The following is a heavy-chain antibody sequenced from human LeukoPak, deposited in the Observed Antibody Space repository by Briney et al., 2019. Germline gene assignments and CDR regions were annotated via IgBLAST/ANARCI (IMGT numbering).Heavy chain of an antibody. D-gene: IGHD3-10*01. Sequence: KHGESLKISCKGSGYSFTSYWIGWVRQMPGKGLEWMGIIYPGDSDTRYSPPFQGQVTISADKSISTAYLQWSSLKASDTAMYYCARLANYYGSGSYLFDYWGQGTLVTVSS. CDR2: IYPGDSDT. V-gene: IGHV5-51*01. CDR3: ARLANYYGSGSYLFDY. CDR1: GYSFTSYW. J-gene: IGHJ4*02.